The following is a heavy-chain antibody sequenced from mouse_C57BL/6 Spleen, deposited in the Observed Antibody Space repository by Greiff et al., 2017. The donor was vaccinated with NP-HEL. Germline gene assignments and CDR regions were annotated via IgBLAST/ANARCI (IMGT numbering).Heavy chain of an antibody. CDR1: GFTFSSYA. Sequence: EVHLVESGEGLVKPGGSLKLSCAASGFTFSSYAMSWVRQTPEKRLEWVAYISSGGDYIYYADTVKGRFPISRDNARNTLYLQMSSLKSEDTAMYYCTVWDDEGSYYFDYWGQGTTLTVSS. V-gene: IGHV5-9-1*02. J-gene: IGHJ2*01. CDR2: ISSGGDYI. D-gene: IGHD4-1*01. CDR3: TVWDDEGSYYFDY.